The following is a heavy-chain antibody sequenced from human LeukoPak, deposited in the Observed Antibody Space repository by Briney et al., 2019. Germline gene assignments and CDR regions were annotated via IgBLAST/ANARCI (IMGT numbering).Heavy chain of an antibody. CDR3: ARALGSGTAAEYFQH. V-gene: IGHV4-61*08. J-gene: IGHJ1*01. D-gene: IGHD6-19*01. Sequence: SETLSLTCAVSGGSISSGGYSWSWIRQPPGKGLEWIGYIYYSGTTNFNPSLKSRVSISLDTSKNQFSLKLSSVTAADTAVYYCARALGSGTAAEYFQHWGQGTLVTVSS. CDR2: IYYSGTT. CDR1: GGSISSGGYS.